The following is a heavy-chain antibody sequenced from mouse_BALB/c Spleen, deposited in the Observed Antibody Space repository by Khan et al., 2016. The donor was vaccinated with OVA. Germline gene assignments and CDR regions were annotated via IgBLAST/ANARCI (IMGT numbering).Heavy chain of an antibody. CDR2: INTYTGEP. D-gene: IGHD2-1*01. J-gene: IGHJ3*01. V-gene: IGHV9-3-1*01. Sequence: QIQLVQSGPELKKPGETVKISCKASGYTFTNYGMNWVKQAPGKGLKWMGWINTYTGEPTYADDFKGRFAFSLETSASTASLQLNNLKNEDTATYFCARSNGNYWFTYWGQGTLVTVSA. CDR1: GYTFTNYG. CDR3: ARSNGNYWFTY.